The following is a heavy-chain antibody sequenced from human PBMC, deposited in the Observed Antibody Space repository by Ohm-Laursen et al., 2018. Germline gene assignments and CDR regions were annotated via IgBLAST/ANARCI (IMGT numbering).Heavy chain of an antibody. CDR2: IKQDGSEK. V-gene: IGHV3-7*01. CDR1: GFTFSSYG. CDR3: ARGLGTPWGLYFDH. D-gene: IGHD1/OR15-1a*01. Sequence: SLRLSCTASGFTFSSYGMHWVRQAPGKGLEWVANIKQDGSEKYFLDSVKGRFTFSRDNAKNSVSLQMNSLRGEDTAVYYCARGLGTPWGLYFDHWGQGALVTVSS. J-gene: IGHJ4*02.